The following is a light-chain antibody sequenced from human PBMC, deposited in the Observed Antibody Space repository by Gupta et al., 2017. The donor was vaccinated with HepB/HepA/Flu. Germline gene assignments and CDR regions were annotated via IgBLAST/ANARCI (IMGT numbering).Light chain of an antibody. V-gene: IGKV1-27*01. J-gene: IGKJ1*01. Sequence: DIQMTQSPSSLSASVGDRVTITCRASQGISNYLAWYQQKPGKVPKLLIYAASTLQSGVPSRFSGSGSGTDFTLTISNLQPEDVATYYCQKYNSARTWTFGQGTKVEIK. CDR2: AAS. CDR1: QGISNY. CDR3: QKYNSARTWT.